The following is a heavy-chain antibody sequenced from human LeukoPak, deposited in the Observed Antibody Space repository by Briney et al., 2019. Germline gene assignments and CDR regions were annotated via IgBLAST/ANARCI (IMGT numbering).Heavy chain of an antibody. Sequence: SETLSLTCTVSGGSISSGDYYWSWIRQPPGKGLEWIGYIYYSGSTYYNPSLKSRVTISVDTSKNQFSLKLSSVTAADTAVYYCARDSGTSANYYYYGMDVWGQGTTVTVSS. CDR3: ARDSGTSANYYYYGMDV. CDR1: GGSISSGDYY. V-gene: IGHV4-30-4*01. CDR2: IYYSGST. D-gene: IGHD1-7*01. J-gene: IGHJ6*02.